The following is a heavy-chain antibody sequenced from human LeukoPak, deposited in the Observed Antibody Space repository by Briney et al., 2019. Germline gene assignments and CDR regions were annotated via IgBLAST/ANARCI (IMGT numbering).Heavy chain of an antibody. CDR3: ARSARQDLFFSFDY. Sequence: SETLSLTCTVSGGSISSSSYYWGWIRQPPGKGLEWIGRIYTSGSTNYNPSLKSRVTMSVDTSKNQFSLKLSSVTAADTAVYYCARSARQDLFFSFDYWGQGTLVTVSS. V-gene: IGHV4-39*07. J-gene: IGHJ4*02. CDR1: GGSISSSSYY. D-gene: IGHD2-21*01. CDR2: IYTSGST.